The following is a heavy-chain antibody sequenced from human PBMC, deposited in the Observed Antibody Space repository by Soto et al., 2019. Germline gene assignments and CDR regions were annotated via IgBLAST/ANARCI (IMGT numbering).Heavy chain of an antibody. Sequence: EVQLLESGGGLVPPGGSLRLSCAASGFTFSSYAMSWVGQAPGKGLEWVSAISGSGGSTYYADSVKGRFTISRDNSKNTLYLQMNSLRAEDTAVYYCAKDRDSNHIYYYYMDVWGKGTTVTVSS. V-gene: IGHV3-23*01. CDR3: AKDRDSNHIYYYYMDV. J-gene: IGHJ6*03. CDR1: GFTFSSYA. CDR2: ISGSGGST. D-gene: IGHD4-4*01.